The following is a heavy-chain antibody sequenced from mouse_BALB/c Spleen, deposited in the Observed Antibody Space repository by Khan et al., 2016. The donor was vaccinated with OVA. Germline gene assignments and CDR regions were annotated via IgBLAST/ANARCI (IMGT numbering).Heavy chain of an antibody. Sequence: QVQLQQSGAELARPGASVKMSCKASGYTFTTYTIHWVKQRPGQGLEWIGYIIPSTDYTTYNQKFKDKATLTADKSSSTAYMQLSSLTSDDSAYYYCAKEGAYYRSDGWFAYWGQGTLVTVSA. CDR3: AKEGAYYRSDGWFAY. V-gene: IGHV1-4*01. J-gene: IGHJ3*01. D-gene: IGHD2-14*01. CDR2: IIPSTDYT. CDR1: GYTFTTYT.